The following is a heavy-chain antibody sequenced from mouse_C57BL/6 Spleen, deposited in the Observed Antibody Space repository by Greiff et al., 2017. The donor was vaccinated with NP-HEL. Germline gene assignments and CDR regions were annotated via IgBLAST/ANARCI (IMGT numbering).Heavy chain of an antibody. J-gene: IGHJ2*01. CDR1: GFTFSSYG. CDR2: ISSGGSYT. Sequence: EVQLQESGGDLVKPGGSLKLSCAASGFTFSSYGMSWVRQTPDKRLEWVATISSGGSYTYYPDSVKGRFTISRDNAKNTLYLQMSSLKSEDTAMYYCARHEVFDYWGQGTTLTVSS. V-gene: IGHV5-6*01. CDR3: ARHEVFDY.